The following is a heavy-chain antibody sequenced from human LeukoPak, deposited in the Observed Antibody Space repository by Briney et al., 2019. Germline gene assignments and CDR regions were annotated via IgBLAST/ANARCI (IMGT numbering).Heavy chain of an antibody. CDR3: ASITSYGGRDRGFDY. Sequence: PGGSLRLSCGASGFTFSSYEMNWVRRAPGKGLEWVSYISSSGNTIYYADSVKGRFTISTDNAKTYLYLQMNSLRADDTAVYYCASITSYGGRDRGFDYWGQGTLVTVSS. V-gene: IGHV3-48*03. CDR1: GFTFSSYE. CDR2: ISSSGNTI. D-gene: IGHD1-26*01. J-gene: IGHJ4*02.